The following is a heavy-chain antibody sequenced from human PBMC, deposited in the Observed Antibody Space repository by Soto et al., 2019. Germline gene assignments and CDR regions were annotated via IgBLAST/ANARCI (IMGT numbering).Heavy chain of an antibody. J-gene: IGHJ4*02. CDR2: ISWNSGSI. V-gene: IGHV3-9*01. D-gene: IGHD6-19*01. Sequence: EVQLVASGGGLVQPGRSLRLSCAASGFTFDDYAMHWVRQAPGKGLEWASGISWNSGSIGYADSVKGRFTISRDNAKNSRYLQMNHLRAEDTVLYYCAKDIDLIWVAGGFDYWGQGTLVTVSS. CDR1: GFTFDDYA. CDR3: AKDIDLIWVAGGFDY.